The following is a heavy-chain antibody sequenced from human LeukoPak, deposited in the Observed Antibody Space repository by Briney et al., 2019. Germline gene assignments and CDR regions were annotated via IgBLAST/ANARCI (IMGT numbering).Heavy chain of an antibody. Sequence: GGSLRLSCAASGFTFSDYYMSWVRQAPGKGLEWVSAISKSGDHTYYAASAKGRFTIYRDNSKNTQYLQMNSLRAEDTAVYYCATSWGPDTSAFRWGRDGMDVWGQGTTVIVS. CDR2: ISKSGDHT. CDR1: GFTFSDYY. V-gene: IGHV3-23*01. CDR3: ATSWGPDTSAFRWGRDGMDV. D-gene: IGHD3-16*01. J-gene: IGHJ6*02.